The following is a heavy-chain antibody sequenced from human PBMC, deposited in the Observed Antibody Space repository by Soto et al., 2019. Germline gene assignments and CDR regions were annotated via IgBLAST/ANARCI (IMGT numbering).Heavy chain of an antibody. Sequence: EVQLVESGGGLVKPGGSLRLSCAASGFTFSSYSMNWVRQAPGKGLEWVSSISSSSSYIYYADSVKGRFTISRDNAKNSLYLQMNSLRAEDTAVYYCARDRWGQQLVPDDYWGQGTLVTVSS. CDR1: GFTFSSYS. CDR3: ARDRWGQQLVPDDY. D-gene: IGHD6-13*01. J-gene: IGHJ4*02. V-gene: IGHV3-21*01. CDR2: ISSSSSYI.